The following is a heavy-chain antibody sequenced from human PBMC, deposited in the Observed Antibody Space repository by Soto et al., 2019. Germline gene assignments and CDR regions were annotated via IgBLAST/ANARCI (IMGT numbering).Heavy chain of an antibody. CDR2: IYYSGST. CDR3: ARLAEGRSDYGILYYYYYYMDV. Sequence: SETLSLTCTVSGGSISSYYWSWIRQPPGKGLEWIGYIYYSGSTNYNPSLKSRVTISVDTSKNQFSLKLSSVTAADTAVYYCARLAEGRSDYGILYYYYYYMDVWGKGTTVTVSS. CDR1: GGSISSYY. V-gene: IGHV4-59*01. D-gene: IGHD3-9*01. J-gene: IGHJ6*03.